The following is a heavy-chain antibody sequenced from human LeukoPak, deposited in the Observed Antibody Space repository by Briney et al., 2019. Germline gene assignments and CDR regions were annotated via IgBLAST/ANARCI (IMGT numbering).Heavy chain of an antibody. V-gene: IGHV6-1*01. J-gene: IGHJ5*02. CDR1: GDSVSSNSAA. CDR3: ARAYSSSWYGEINWFDP. D-gene: IGHD6-13*01. Sequence: SQTLSLTCAISGDSVSSNSAAWNWIRQSPSRGLEWLGRTYYRSKWYNDYAVSVKSRITINPDPSKNQFSLQLNSVTPEDTAVYYCARAYSSSWYGEINWFDPWGQGTLVTVSS. CDR2: TYYRSKWYN.